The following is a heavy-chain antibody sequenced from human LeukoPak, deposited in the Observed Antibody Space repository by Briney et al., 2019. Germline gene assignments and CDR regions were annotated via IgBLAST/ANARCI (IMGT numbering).Heavy chain of an antibody. CDR3: ASYYDSSGYADAFDI. CDR2: IYYSGST. CDR1: GGSISSYY. J-gene: IGHJ3*02. D-gene: IGHD3-22*01. V-gene: IGHV4-59*01. Sequence: SETLSLTCTVSGGSISSYYWSWIRQPPGKGLEWIGYIYYSGSTNYNPSLKSRVTISVDTSKNQFSLKLSSVTAADTAVYYRASYYDSSGYADAFDIWGQGTMVTVSS.